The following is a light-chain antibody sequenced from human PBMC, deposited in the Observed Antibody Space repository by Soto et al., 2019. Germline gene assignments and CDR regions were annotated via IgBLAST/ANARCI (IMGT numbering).Light chain of an antibody. CDR1: SSDVGGYNF. V-gene: IGLV2-8*01. J-gene: IGLJ2*01. CDR2: EVS. Sequence: QSALTQPPSASGSPGQSVTISCTGTSSDVGGYNFVSWDQQHPGKAPKLMIYEVSERPSGVPDRFSGSKSGNTASLTVSGLKAEDEADYYCSSYAGSNIVVFGGGTQLTVL. CDR3: SSYAGSNIVV.